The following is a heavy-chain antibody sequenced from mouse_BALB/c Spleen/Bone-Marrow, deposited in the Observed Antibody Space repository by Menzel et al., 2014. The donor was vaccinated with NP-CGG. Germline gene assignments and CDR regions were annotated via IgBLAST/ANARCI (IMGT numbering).Heavy chain of an antibody. Sequence: QVQLQQSGAELAKPGASVKMSCKASGYTFTSYWMHWVKQRPGQGLEWIGYINPSTGYTGYNQKFKDKATLTADKSSSTAYMQLSSLTSEDSAVYYCAGEVGYYRSLFAYWGQGTLVTVSA. CDR2: INPSTGYT. J-gene: IGHJ3*01. V-gene: IGHV1-7*01. CDR3: AGEVGYYRSLFAY. CDR1: GYTFTSYW. D-gene: IGHD2-12*01.